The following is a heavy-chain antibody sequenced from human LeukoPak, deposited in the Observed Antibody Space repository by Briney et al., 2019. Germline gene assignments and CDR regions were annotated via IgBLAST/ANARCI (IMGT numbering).Heavy chain of an antibody. CDR2: FDPEDGEI. CDR3: ARRSTGIDY. D-gene: IGHD5/OR15-5a*01. V-gene: IGHV1-24*01. J-gene: IGHJ4*02. Sequence: EASVKVSCKVSGYTLTELSMHWVRQAPGKGLEWMGGFDPEDGEIIYAQKFQGRVTITRNTSISTAYMELSSLRSEDTAVYYCARRSTGIDYWGQGTLVTVSS. CDR1: GYTLTELS.